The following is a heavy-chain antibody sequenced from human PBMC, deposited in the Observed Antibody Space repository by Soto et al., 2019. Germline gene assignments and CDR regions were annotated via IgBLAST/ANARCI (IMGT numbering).Heavy chain of an antibody. CDR3: AKDVTYYYGSGSYVD. CDR1: GFTFSSYA. V-gene: IGHV3-23*01. CDR2: ISGSGGST. J-gene: IGHJ4*02. D-gene: IGHD3-10*01. Sequence: CAASGFTFSSYAMSWVRQAPGKGLEWVSAISGSGGSTYYADSVKGRFTISRDNSKNTLYLQMNSLRAEDTAVYYCAKDVTYYYGSGSYVDWGQGTLVTVSS.